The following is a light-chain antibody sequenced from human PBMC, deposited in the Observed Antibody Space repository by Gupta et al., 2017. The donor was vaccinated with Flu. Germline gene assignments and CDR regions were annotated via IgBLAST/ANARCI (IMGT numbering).Light chain of an antibody. V-gene: IGKV3-20*01. Sequence: EIVLTQSPGTLSLSPGERATLSCRASQSVSSSSLAWFQQKPGQAPRLLIYDASTRATGIPDRFSGSGSGTDFTLTISRLEPEDFAVFYCQQNGSSPLYSFGQGPSWRSN. J-gene: IGKJ2*03. CDR1: QSVSSSS. CDR2: DAS. CDR3: QQNGSSPLYS.